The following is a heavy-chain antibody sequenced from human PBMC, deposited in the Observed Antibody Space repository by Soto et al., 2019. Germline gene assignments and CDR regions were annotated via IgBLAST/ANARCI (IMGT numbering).Heavy chain of an antibody. CDR1: GFTFSTYW. J-gene: IGHJ5*02. CDR3: ARDGHCINTSSYGNWLDP. CDR2: INSDASHT. D-gene: IGHD2-2*01. V-gene: IGHV3-74*01. Sequence: GGSLRLSCAASGFTFSTYWMHWIRQVPGKGLEWVSRINSDASHTYYADSVKGRFTISRDNAKNTLHLEMNSLRAEDTAVYYCARDGHCINTSSYGNWLDPSGPGTRVTVFS.